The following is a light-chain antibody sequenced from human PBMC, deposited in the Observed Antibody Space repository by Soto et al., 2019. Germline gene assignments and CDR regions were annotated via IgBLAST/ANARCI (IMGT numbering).Light chain of an antibody. CDR1: QSISSW. CDR3: QQYNSYTPWT. Sequence: DIQMTQSPSTLSASVGDRVTITCRASQSISSWLAWYQQKPGKAPKLLIYKAYSVESGVQSRFSGSGSGTEFTLTISILQPDDFATYYCQQYNSYTPWTFGQGTKVEIK. CDR2: KAY. J-gene: IGKJ1*01. V-gene: IGKV1-5*03.